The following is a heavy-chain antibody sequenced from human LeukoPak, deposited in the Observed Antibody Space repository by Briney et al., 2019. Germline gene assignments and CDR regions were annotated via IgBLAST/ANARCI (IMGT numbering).Heavy chain of an antibody. CDR1: GFTFSSYW. D-gene: IGHD3-22*01. CDR2: IKQDGSEK. J-gene: IGHJ4*02. V-gene: IGHV3-7*01. CDR3: ARGLGDYYDTSDYHYAVPAH. Sequence: GGSLRLSCAASGFTFSSYWMSWVRQAPGKGLEWVANIKQDGSEKYYVDSVKGRFTISRDNAKNSLYLQMDSLGAEDTTVYYCARGLGDYYDTSDYHYAVPAHWGQGTLVTVSS.